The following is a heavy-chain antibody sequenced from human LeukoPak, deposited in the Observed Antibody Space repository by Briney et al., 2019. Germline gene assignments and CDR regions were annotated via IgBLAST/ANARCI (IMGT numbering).Heavy chain of an antibody. J-gene: IGHJ3*02. CDR1: GGSISSYY. V-gene: IGHV4-59*08. D-gene: IGHD2-21*02. CDR3: ARQDGAYCGGDCYKDAFDI. CDR2: IYYSGST. Sequence: SETLSLTCTVSGGSISSYYWSWIRQPPGKGLEWIRYIYYSGSTNYNPSLKSRVTISVDTSKNQFSLKLSSVTAADTAVYYCARQDGAYCGGDCYKDAFDIWGQGTMVTVSS.